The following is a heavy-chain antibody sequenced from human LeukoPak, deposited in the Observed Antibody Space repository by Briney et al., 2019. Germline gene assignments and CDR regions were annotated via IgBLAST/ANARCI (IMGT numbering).Heavy chain of an antibody. CDR3: ARGNDKYYYDSSGCYYPGVY. V-gene: IGHV3-11*04. Sequence: GGSLRLSCAASGFTFSDYYMSWIRQAPGKGLEWVSYISSSGSTIYYADSVKGRFTISRDNAKNSLYLQMNSLRAEDTAVYYCARGNDKYYYDSSGCYYPGVYWGQGTLVTVAS. CDR1: GFTFSDYY. CDR2: ISSSGSTI. J-gene: IGHJ4*02. D-gene: IGHD3-22*01.